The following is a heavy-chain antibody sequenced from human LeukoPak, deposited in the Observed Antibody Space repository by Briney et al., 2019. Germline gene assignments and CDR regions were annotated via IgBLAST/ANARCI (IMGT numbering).Heavy chain of an antibody. Sequence: ASETLSLTCTVSGGSVSSGSYYWSWIRQPPGKGLEWIGYIYYSGSTNYNPSLKSRVTISVDTCKNQFSLKLSSVTAADTAVYYCARVVVPAENWFDPWGQGTLVTVSS. CDR1: GGSVSSGSYY. J-gene: IGHJ5*02. D-gene: IGHD2-2*01. V-gene: IGHV4-61*01. CDR2: IYYSGST. CDR3: ARVVVPAENWFDP.